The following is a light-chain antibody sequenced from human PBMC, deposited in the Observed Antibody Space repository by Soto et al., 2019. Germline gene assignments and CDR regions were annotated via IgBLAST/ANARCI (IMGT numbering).Light chain of an antibody. V-gene: IGKV3-15*01. J-gene: IGKJ5*01. CDR2: DVS. CDR1: QGVTTN. CDR3: QQYNNWSFS. Sequence: EIVLTQSRCTLSVSPGERATLSCRAGQGVTTNFAWYQQKYGQSPRLIIYDVSIRATGVPPRFSGTGSETDFILTTSGLQSEDSAVDFCQQYNNWSFSFGQGTRLEIK.